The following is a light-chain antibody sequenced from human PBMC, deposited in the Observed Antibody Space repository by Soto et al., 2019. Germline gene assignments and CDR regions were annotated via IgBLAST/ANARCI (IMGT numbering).Light chain of an antibody. V-gene: IGKV3-20*01. CDR1: QNLYNNN. CDR2: GAS. J-gene: IGKJ4*01. Sequence: IVLTQSPGTLSLSPGARATLSCSASQNLYNNNLAWYQQKPGQAPRGLIYGASTRAAGIPDRCSGSGSGTDFTLSISRLEPEDLAVYDCQQYGNSLTFGGGTKVEIK. CDR3: QQYGNSLT.